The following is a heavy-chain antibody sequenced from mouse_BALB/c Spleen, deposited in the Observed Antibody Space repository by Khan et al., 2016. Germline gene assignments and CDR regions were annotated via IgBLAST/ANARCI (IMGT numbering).Heavy chain of an antibody. D-gene: IGHD1-1*01. CDR3: ARRVYYGSSYEFMDC. CDR2: MNTYTGES. V-gene: IGHV9-1*02. J-gene: IGHJ4*01. Sequence: QIQLVQSGPELKKPGETVKISCKASGYTFTNYGMNWVKQAPGKGLKWMGWMNTYTGESTYPDDFKGRFAFSLETSASTAYLQINNLKNKDDATDVCARRVYYGSSYEFMDCWGQGTSVTVSS. CDR1: GYTFTNYG.